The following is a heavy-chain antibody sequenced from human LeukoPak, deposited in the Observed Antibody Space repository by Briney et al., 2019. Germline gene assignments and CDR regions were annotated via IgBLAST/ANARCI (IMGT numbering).Heavy chain of an antibody. J-gene: IGHJ4*02. D-gene: IGHD1-26*01. CDR3: ARFNSGSYQHYFDY. V-gene: IGHV4-38-2*02. Sequence: SETLSLTCTVSGYSISSGYYWGWIRQPPGKGLEWIGSIYESGSTYYNPSLKSRVTISVDTSKNQFSLKLSSVTAADTAVYYCARFNSGSYQHYFDYWGQGTLVTVSS. CDR2: IYESGST. CDR1: GYSISSGYY.